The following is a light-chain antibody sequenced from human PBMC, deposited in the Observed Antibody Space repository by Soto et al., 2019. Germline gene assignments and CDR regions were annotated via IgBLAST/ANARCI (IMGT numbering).Light chain of an antibody. CDR3: QQYDSSSPT. CDR1: QNISVW. V-gene: IGKV1-5*01. CDR2: DAS. J-gene: IGKJ2*01. Sequence: DIQMTQSPSTLSASVGDGVTITCRASQNISVWLAWYQQRPWKAPKFLIYDASNLETGISSRFSGSGSGTEFTLTIRSLQPDDYATSYCQQYDSSSPTFGQGTKLEIK.